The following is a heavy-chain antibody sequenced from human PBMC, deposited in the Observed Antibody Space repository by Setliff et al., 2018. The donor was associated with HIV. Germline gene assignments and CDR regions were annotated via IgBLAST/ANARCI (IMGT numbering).Heavy chain of an antibody. V-gene: IGHV1-2*04. CDR1: GYTFTGYY. Sequence: SVKVSCKASGYTFTGYYMHWVRQAPGQGLEWMGWINPNGGGTDYAQKFQGWVTMTRDTSISTACMELSRLRSDDTAVYYCARGLRAELSKGYYFDYWGQGTLVTVSS. CDR2: INPNGGGT. D-gene: IGHD3-16*02. J-gene: IGHJ4*02. CDR3: ARGLRAELSKGYYFDY.